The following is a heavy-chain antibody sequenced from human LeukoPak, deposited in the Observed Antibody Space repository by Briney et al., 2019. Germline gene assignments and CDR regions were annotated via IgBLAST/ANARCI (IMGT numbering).Heavy chain of an antibody. J-gene: IGHJ4*02. CDR3: ARVYGGNSEFDY. Sequence: GASVKVSCKASGGTFSSYAISWVRQAPGQGLEWMGGIIPIFGTANYAQKFQGRVTITADKSTSTAYMELSSLRSEDTAVYYCARVYGGNSEFDYWGQGTLVTVSS. CDR1: GGTFSSYA. V-gene: IGHV1-69*06. CDR2: IIPIFGTA. D-gene: IGHD4-23*01.